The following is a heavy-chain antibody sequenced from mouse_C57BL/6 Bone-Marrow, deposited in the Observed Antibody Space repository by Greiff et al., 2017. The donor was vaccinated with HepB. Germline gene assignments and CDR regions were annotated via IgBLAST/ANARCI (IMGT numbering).Heavy chain of an antibody. J-gene: IGHJ1*03. D-gene: IGHD2-4*01. CDR1: GYTFTSYW. Sequence: VQLQQPGAELVKPGASVKLSCKASGYTFTSYWMHWVKQRPGQGLEWIGMIHPNSGSTNYNEKFKSKATLTVDKSSSTAYMQLSSLTSEDSAVYYCARWGIMRYFDVWGTGTTVTVSS. V-gene: IGHV1-64*01. CDR3: ARWGIMRYFDV. CDR2: IHPNSGST.